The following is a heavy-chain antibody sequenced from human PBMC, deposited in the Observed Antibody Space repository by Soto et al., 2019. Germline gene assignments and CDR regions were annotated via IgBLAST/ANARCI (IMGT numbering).Heavy chain of an antibody. CDR2: IIPIFGTA. CDR3: ARGNHRWLQLWYFDL. Sequence: QVQLVQSGAEVKKPGSSVTVSCKASGGTFSSYTISWVRQSPGQGLEWMGGIIPIFGTANYAQKFQGRVTITAEQSTSTAYMELSRLRSEDTAVYYCARGNHRWLQLWYFDLWGRGTLVTVSS. CDR1: GGTFSSYT. J-gene: IGHJ2*01. D-gene: IGHD5-12*01. V-gene: IGHV1-69*12.